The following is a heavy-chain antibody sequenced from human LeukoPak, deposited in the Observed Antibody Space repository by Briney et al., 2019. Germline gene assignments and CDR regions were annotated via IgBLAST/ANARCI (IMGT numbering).Heavy chain of an antibody. J-gene: IGHJ3*02. CDR1: GGSISSGGYY. CDR2: IYYSGST. Sequence: PSETLSLTCTLSGGSISSGGYYCSWIRQHPGKGLEWIGYIYYSGSTYYHPSLKSRVTISVDTSKNQFSLKLSSVTAADTAVYYCARGEVTPSITEAFDIWGQGTMVTVSS. D-gene: IGHD1-14*01. CDR3: ARGEVTPSITEAFDI. V-gene: IGHV4-31*03.